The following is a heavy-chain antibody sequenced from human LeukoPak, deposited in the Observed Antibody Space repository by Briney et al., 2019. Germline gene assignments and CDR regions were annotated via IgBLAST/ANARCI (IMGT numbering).Heavy chain of an antibody. J-gene: IGHJ6*02. CDR1: GGTFSSYA. D-gene: IGHD3-3*01. Sequence: ASVKVSCKASGGTFSSYAISWVRQAPGQGLEWMGGIIPIFGTANYAQEFQGRVTMTRNTSISTAYMELSSLRSEDTAVYYCARVTYYDFWSGYYPYGMDVWGQGTTVTVSS. CDR2: IIPIFGTA. V-gene: IGHV1-69*05. CDR3: ARVTYYDFWSGYYPYGMDV.